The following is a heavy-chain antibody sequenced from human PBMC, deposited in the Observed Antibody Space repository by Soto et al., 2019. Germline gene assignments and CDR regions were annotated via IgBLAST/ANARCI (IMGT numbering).Heavy chain of an antibody. V-gene: IGHV1-69*13. CDR3: ARGGDVNYYHGMDV. CDR2: IIPMLAKT. J-gene: IGHJ6*02. Sequence: GASVKVSCKASGGTFSTFSISWVRQAPGQGLEWMGGIIPMLAKTNYAQKFQGRVTITADESTSTAYMDLSSLRSDDTAVYYCARGGDVNYYHGMDVWGQGTTVTVSS. D-gene: IGHD5-12*01. CDR1: GGTFSTFS.